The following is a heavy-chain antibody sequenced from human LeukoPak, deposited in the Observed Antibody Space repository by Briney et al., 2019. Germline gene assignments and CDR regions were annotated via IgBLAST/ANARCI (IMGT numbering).Heavy chain of an antibody. CDR1: GGSISSSNW. J-gene: IGHJ4*02. CDR3: ARDKLPYCSGGSCYS. D-gene: IGHD2-15*01. V-gene: IGHV4-4*02. CDR2: IYHSGST. Sequence: SETLSLTCAVSGGSISSSNWWSWVRQPPGKGLEWIGEIYHSGSTNYNPSLKSRVTISVDKSKNQFSLKLSSVTAADTAVYYCARDKLPYCSGGSCYSWGQGTLVTVSS.